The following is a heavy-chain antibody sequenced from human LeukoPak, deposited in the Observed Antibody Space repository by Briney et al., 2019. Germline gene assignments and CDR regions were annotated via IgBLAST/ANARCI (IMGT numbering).Heavy chain of an antibody. CDR2: INPNSGET. Sequence: ASVKVSCKASGYTFTRYYMHWVRQAPGQGLEWMGWINPNSGETNYAQKFQGRVTMSSDTSISTASMELSSLRSDDTAVYYCAKEAGFRWLRSGNYYYYMDVWGKGTTVTVSS. CDR3: AKEAGFRWLRSGNYYYYMDV. CDR1: GYTFTRYY. J-gene: IGHJ6*03. D-gene: IGHD5-12*01. V-gene: IGHV1-2*02.